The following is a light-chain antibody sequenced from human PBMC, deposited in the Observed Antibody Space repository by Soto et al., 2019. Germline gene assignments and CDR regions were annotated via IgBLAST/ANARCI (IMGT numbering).Light chain of an antibody. V-gene: IGKV3-20*01. CDR1: QSVSSSY. Sequence: EIVLTQSPGTLSLSPGERATLSCRASQSVSSSYLAWYQQKSGQAPRLLIYGASNRATGIPDRFSGSGSGTDFTLTISGLEPEDFAVYYCQQSGSSLTWTFGQGTKVEIK. J-gene: IGKJ1*01. CDR2: GAS. CDR3: QQSGSSLTWT.